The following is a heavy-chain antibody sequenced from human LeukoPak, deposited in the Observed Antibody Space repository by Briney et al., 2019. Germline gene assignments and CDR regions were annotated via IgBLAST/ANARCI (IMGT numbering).Heavy chain of an antibody. D-gene: IGHD6-6*01. J-gene: IGHJ4*02. CDR3: AHSRQYSVGLGY. V-gene: IGHV2-5*02. CDR2: ISWDDDK. Sequence: SGPTLVNPTHTLTLTCTFSGFSLSTGGVGVGWIRQPLQKALEWLALISWDDDKRYNPYLKSRLTITNDPSNNQLVLTMPNMDPVDTATYYCAHSRQYSVGLGYWGQGTLVTVSS. CDR1: GFSLSTGGVG.